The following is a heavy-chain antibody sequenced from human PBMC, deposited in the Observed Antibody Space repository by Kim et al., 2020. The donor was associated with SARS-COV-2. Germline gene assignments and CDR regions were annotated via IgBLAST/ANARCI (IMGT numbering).Heavy chain of an antibody. CDR3: ARDTRDYYGMDV. Sequence: YADSGKGPFTHSRENSKNTLYLQMNSLRAEDTAVYYCARDTRDYYGMDVWGQGTTVTVSS. V-gene: IGHV3-33*01. J-gene: IGHJ6*02.